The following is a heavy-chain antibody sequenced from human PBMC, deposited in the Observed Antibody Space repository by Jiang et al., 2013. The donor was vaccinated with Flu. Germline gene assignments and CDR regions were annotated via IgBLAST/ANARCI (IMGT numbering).Heavy chain of an antibody. D-gene: IGHD4-23*01. V-gene: IGHV4-4*07. J-gene: IGHJ6*02. CDR2: IYTSGST. CDR3: ARGVVMYGMDV. Sequence: EWIGRIYTSGSTNYNPSLKSRVTMSVDTSKNQFSLKLSSVTAADTAVYYCARGVVMYGMDVWGQGTTVTVSS.